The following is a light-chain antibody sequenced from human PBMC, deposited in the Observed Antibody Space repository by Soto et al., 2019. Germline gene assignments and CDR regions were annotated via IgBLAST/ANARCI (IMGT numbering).Light chain of an antibody. J-gene: IGLJ2*01. CDR3: SSYISSSTRHVV. CDR2: EVS. Sequence: QSALTQPASVSGSPGQSITISCSGTSSDVGGYNYVSWYQQHPRKAPKLMIYEVSNRPSGVSNRFSGSKSGNMASLTISGLQAEDEADYYCSSYISSSTRHVVFGGGTQLTVL. V-gene: IGLV2-14*01. CDR1: SSDVGGYNY.